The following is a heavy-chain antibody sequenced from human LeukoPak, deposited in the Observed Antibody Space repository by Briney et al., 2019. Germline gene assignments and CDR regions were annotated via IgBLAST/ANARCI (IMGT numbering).Heavy chain of an antibody. D-gene: IGHD3/OR15-3a*01. CDR3: ARDRADWDLDY. CDR1: GFIFSNYA. Sequence: PGGSLRLSRAASGFIFSNYAMHWVRQAPGKGLEWVAVISYDGNNKYYADSVKGRFTISRDNSKNTLYVQMNSLRTEDTAVYYCARDRADWDLDYWGQGTLVTVSS. J-gene: IGHJ4*02. CDR2: ISYDGNNK. V-gene: IGHV3-30-3*01.